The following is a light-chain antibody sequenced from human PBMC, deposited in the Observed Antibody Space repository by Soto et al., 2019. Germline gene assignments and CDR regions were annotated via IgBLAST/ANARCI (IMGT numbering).Light chain of an antibody. CDR1: QSISSW. CDR3: QQNKTYWS. V-gene: IGKV1-5*03. Sequence: DIQMTQSPSTLSASVGDRITITCRASQSISSWLAWYQQKSGKAPKVLIYKASSLESGVPSRFSGSGSGTEFTLTISSLQHDDLATYYCQQNKTYWSFGQGTKVEIK. CDR2: KAS. J-gene: IGKJ1*01.